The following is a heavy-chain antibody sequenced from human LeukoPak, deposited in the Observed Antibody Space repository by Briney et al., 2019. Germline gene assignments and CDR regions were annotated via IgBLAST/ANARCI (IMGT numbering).Heavy chain of an antibody. D-gene: IGHD6-13*01. Sequence: ASVKVSCKASGYTFTGYYMHWVRQAPGQGLEWMGWINPNSGGTNYAQKFQGRVTMTRDTSISTAYMELSRLRSDDTAVYYCAGGRSSWEVFGMDVWGQGTTVTVSS. CDR3: AGGRSSWEVFGMDV. V-gene: IGHV1-2*02. J-gene: IGHJ6*02. CDR1: GYTFTGYY. CDR2: INPNSGGT.